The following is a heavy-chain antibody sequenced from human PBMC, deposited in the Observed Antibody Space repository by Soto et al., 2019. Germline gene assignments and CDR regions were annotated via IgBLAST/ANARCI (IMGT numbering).Heavy chain of an antibody. V-gene: IGHV3-11*01. CDR2: ISSSGSTI. J-gene: IGHJ5*02. CDR3: ARDHHNWNDRGWFDP. CDR1: GFTFSDYY. D-gene: IGHD1-1*01. Sequence: PGGSLRLSCAASGFTFSDYYMSWIRQAPGKGLEWVSYISSSGSTIYYADSVKGRFTISRDNAKNSLYLQMNSLRAEDTAVYYCARDHHNWNDRGWFDPWGQGTLVTVSS.